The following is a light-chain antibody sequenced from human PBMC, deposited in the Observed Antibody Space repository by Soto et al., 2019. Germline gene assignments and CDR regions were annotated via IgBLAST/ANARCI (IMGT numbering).Light chain of an antibody. CDR1: SSDVGGYNY. CDR3: ISYTSSSTLEV. Sequence: QSVLTQPASVSRSPGQSITISCTGTSSDVGGYNYVSWYQQHPGKAPKLMIYEVSNRPSGVSNRFSGSKSGNTASLTISGLQAEDEADYYCISYTSSSTLEVFGTGTKLTVL. CDR2: EVS. V-gene: IGLV2-14*01. J-gene: IGLJ1*01.